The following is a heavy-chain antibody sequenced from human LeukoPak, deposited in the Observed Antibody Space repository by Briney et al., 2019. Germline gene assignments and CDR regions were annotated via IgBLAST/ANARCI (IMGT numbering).Heavy chain of an antibody. J-gene: IGHJ4*02. CDR1: GFTFSAYD. CDR2: ISNTDSTT. CDR3: ARAFDY. V-gene: IGHV3-48*01. Sequence: GWSLRLSCAASGFTFSAYDLNWVRQAPGKGLEWIAHISNTDSTTYYADSVKGRFTISRDSAKNSLYLQMNSLRAEDTAVYYCARAFDYWGQGALVTVSS.